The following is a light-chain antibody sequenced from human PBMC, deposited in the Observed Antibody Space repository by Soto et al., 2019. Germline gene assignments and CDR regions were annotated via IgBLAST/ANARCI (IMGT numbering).Light chain of an antibody. J-gene: IGKJ4*01. CDR1: QSVLYSSNNKNY. Sequence: DIVMTQSPDSLAGSLGERATINCKSSQSVLYSSNNKNYLAWYQQKPRQPPKLFIYWASTRESGVPDRFSGSGSGTEFTLTISSLQAEDVAVYYCQQYYSTPPTFGGGTKVDIK. CDR2: WAS. V-gene: IGKV4-1*01. CDR3: QQYYSTPPT.